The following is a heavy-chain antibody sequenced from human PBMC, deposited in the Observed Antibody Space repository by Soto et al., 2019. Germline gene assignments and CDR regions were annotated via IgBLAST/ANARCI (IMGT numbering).Heavy chain of an antibody. V-gene: IGHV4-31*03. Sequence: PSVTLSLTCTVSGGSISSGGYYWSWIRQHPGKGLEWIGYIYYSGSTYYNPSLKSRVTISVDTSKNQFSLKLSSVTAADTAVYYCARDAGRDGYNSFSLYDYWGQGTLVTVSS. CDR3: ARDAGRDGYNSFSLYDY. CDR1: GGSISSGGYY. CDR2: IYYSGST. J-gene: IGHJ4*02. D-gene: IGHD1-1*01.